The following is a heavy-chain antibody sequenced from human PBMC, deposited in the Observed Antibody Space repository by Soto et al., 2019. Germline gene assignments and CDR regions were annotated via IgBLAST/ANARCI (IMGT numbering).Heavy chain of an antibody. D-gene: IGHD3-22*01. J-gene: IGHJ5*02. V-gene: IGHV3-23*01. Sequence: GGSMRLSCAASGFTLSSYAMSWARQAPGKGLEWVSAISGSGGSTYYADSVNGRFTISRDNSKNTLYLQMNSLRAEDTVVHYCAKAELGYYDSSGYSSWGQGTLVTVSS. CDR2: ISGSGGST. CDR1: GFTLSSYA. CDR3: AKAELGYYDSSGYSS.